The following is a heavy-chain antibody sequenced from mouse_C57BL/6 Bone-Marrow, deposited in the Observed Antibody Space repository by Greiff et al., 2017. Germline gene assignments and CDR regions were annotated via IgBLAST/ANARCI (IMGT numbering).Heavy chain of an antibody. CDR1: GFTFSDYY. D-gene: IGHD1-1*01. Sequence: EVHLVESGGGLVQPGGSLKLSCAASGFTFSDYYMYWVRQTPEKRLEWVAYISNGGGSTYYPDTVKGRFTISRDNAKNTLYLQMSRLKSEDTAMYYCARQDYYGSSYWFAYWGQGTLVTVSA. CDR3: ARQDYYGSSYWFAY. CDR2: ISNGGGST. J-gene: IGHJ3*01. V-gene: IGHV5-12*01.